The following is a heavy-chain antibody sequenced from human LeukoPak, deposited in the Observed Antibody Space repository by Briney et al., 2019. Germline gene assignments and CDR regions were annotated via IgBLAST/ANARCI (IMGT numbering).Heavy chain of an antibody. CDR1: GYSFTSYW. D-gene: IGHD5-24*01. J-gene: IGHJ4*02. Sequence: GESLKISGKGSGYSFTSYWIGWVGQLPGKGLEGMGIIYPGDSDTRYSPSFQGQVIISADKSISTAYMQGRSLKASDTAMYYCARHSDGYDFDYWGQGTLVTVSS. CDR3: ARHSDGYDFDY. V-gene: IGHV5-51*01. CDR2: IYPGDSDT.